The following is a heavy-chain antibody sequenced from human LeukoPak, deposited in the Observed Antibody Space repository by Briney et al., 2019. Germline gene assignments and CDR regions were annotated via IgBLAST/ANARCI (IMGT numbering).Heavy chain of an antibody. D-gene: IGHD2-2*01. Sequence: PGGSLSLSCAASGFTFSSYWMNWVRQTPGKGLEWVANIKQDGGEKSYVDSVKGRFTISRDNAKNSLYLQMNSLRAEDTAVYYCARDGGYCSSTGCYDAFDIWGQGTMVTVSS. J-gene: IGHJ3*02. CDR1: GFTFSSYW. V-gene: IGHV3-7*04. CDR2: IKQDGGEK. CDR3: ARDGGYCSSTGCYDAFDI.